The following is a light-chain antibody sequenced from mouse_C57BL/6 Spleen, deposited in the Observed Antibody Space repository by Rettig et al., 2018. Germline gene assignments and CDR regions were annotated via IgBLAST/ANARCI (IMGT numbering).Light chain of an antibody. V-gene: IGKV5-48*01. CDR2: YAS. CDR1: QSIGTS. Sequence: DILLTQSPAILPVSPGERVSFSCRASQSIGTSIHWYQQRTNGSPRLLIKYASESISGIPSRFSGSGSGTDFTLSINSVESEDIADYYCQQSNSWPLTFGAGTKLELK. CDR3: QQSNSWPLT. J-gene: IGKJ5*01.